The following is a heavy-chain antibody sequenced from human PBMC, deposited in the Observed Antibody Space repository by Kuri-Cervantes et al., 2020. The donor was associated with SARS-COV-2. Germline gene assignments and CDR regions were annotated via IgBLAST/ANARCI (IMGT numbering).Heavy chain of an antibody. CDR3: ARESDPYDSSLPDY. J-gene: IGHJ4*02. Sequence: GESLKISCAASGFTFSSYGMHWVRQAPGKGLEWVAVISYDGSNKYYADSVKGRFTISRDNSKNTLYLQMNSLRAEDTAVYYCARESDPYDSSLPDYWGQGTLVTVSS. D-gene: IGHD3-22*01. CDR1: GFTFSSYG. CDR2: ISYDGSNK. V-gene: IGHV3-30*19.